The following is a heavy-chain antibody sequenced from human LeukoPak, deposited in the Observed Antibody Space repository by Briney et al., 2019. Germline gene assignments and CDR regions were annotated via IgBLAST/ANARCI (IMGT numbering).Heavy chain of an antibody. J-gene: IGHJ4*02. Sequence: GSLRLTCAASGFTFSDYSLNWVRQAPGKGLEWISYIGISSGNTKYADSVKGRFTISGNKAKNSLYLQMNIPRVEDTAVYYCARDYKYPFDNGGQGTLVTVSS. CDR2: IGISSGNT. CDR1: GFTFSDYS. V-gene: IGHV3-48*01. CDR3: ARDYKYPFDN. D-gene: IGHD5-24*01.